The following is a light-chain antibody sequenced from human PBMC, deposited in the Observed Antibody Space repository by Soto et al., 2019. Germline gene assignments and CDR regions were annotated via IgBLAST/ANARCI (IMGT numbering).Light chain of an antibody. J-gene: IGKJ4*01. V-gene: IGKV1-33*01. CDR3: QQYDNLPPLT. CDR2: DAS. CDR1: QDISNN. Sequence: DILMTQSPSSLSASVGDRVTITCQASQDISNNVNWYQQKAGKAPKLLIYDASNLETGGPLRFRGSGTVTDFNFTISSLQPEDIATYVCQQYDNLPPLTFGGGTKVQIK.